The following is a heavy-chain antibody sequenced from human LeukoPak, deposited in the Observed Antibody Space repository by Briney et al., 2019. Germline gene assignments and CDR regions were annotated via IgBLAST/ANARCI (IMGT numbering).Heavy chain of an antibody. CDR2: VGIDSGNT. CDR3: ARDHNYAFDN. CDR1: GFTFSDYS. D-gene: IGHD1-1*01. Sequence: GGSLRLSCAASGFTFSDYSMNWVRQAAGKGLEGSSWVGIDSGNTKYADSVKGRYTISGEKAKNSLYLQMSSLRVEDTAVYYCARDHNYAFDNWGQGTLVTVSS. J-gene: IGHJ4*02. V-gene: IGHV3-48*01.